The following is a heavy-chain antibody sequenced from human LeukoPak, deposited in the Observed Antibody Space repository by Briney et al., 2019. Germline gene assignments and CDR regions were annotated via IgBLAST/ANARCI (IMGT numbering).Heavy chain of an antibody. CDR1: GFTFSSYA. V-gene: IGHV3-23*01. J-gene: IGHJ6*02. D-gene: IGHD6-19*01. CDR2: ISGSGGST. Sequence: GGSLRLSCAASGFTFSSYATSWVRQAPGKGLEWVSAISGSGGSTYYADSVKGRFTISRDNSKNTLYLQMNSLRAEDTAVYYCAKATVAGSYYYSYYGMDVWGQGTTVTVSS. CDR3: AKATVAGSYYYSYYGMDV.